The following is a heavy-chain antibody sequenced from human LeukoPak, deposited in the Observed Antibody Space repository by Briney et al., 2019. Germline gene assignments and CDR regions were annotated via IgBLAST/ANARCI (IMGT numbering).Heavy chain of an antibody. J-gene: IGHJ5*02. V-gene: IGHV3-7*01. Sequence: TGGSLRLSCAASGFTFSSYWMSWVRQAPGKGLEWVANIKQDGSEKYYVDSVKGRFTISRDNAKNSLYLQMNSLRAEDTAVYYCASERNRFGELSKQNWFDPWGQGTLVTVSS. D-gene: IGHD3-10*01. CDR2: IKQDGSEK. CDR1: GFTFSSYW. CDR3: ASERNRFGELSKQNWFDP.